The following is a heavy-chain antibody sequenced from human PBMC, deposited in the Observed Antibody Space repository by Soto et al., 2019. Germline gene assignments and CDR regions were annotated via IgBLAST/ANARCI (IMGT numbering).Heavy chain of an antibody. V-gene: IGHV1-69*13. CDR2: IIPIFGTA. J-gene: IGHJ5*02. D-gene: IGHD6-13*01. Sequence: ASVKVSCKASGGTFSSYAISWVRQAPGQGLEWMGGIIPIFGTANYAQKFQGRVTITADESTSTAYMELSSLRSEDTAVYYCARDSSSYLGWFDPWGQGTLVTVSS. CDR3: ARDSSSYLGWFDP. CDR1: GGTFSSYA.